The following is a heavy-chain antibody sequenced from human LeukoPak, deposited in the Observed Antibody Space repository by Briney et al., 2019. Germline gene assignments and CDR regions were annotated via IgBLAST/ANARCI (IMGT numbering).Heavy chain of an antibody. CDR1: GGSISSSSYY. Sequence: SETLSLTCTVSGGSISSSSYYWGWIRQPPGKGLEWIGSIYYSGSTYYNPSLKSRVTISVDTSKNQFSLKLNSVTAADTAVYHCAGAVKWLAFDDWVQGTMVTVSS. D-gene: IGHD6-19*01. CDR3: AGAVKWLAFDD. V-gene: IGHV4-39*01. CDR2: IYYSGST. J-gene: IGHJ4*02.